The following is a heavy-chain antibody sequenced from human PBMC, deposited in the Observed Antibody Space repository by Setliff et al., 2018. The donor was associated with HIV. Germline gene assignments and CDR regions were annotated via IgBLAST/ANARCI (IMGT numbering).Heavy chain of an antibody. CDR3: AISIGVAGSRAYDI. V-gene: IGHV5-51*01. CDR2: IYPRDSDT. D-gene: IGHD6-19*01. Sequence: GESLKISCKGSGYSFDIYWIGWVRQMPGKGLEWMGIIYPRDSDTRYRPSFQGQVTISADKSINTSYLQWSSLKASDTAMYYCAISIGVAGSRAYDIWGQGTMVTV. CDR1: GYSFDIYW. J-gene: IGHJ3*02.